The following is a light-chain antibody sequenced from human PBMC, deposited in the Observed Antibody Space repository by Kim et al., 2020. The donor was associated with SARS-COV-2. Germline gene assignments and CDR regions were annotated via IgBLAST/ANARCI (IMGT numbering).Light chain of an antibody. J-gene: IGLJ1*01. V-gene: IGLV2-14*03. Sequence: GQSITISWTGTSSDVGVSNYVSWYQHHPGKAPKVIIYDVSKRPSGVSNRFSGSKSGNTASLTISGLQAEDETDYYCSSYTSSSTYVFGTGTKVTVL. CDR1: SSDVGVSNY. CDR2: DVS. CDR3: SSYTSSSTYV.